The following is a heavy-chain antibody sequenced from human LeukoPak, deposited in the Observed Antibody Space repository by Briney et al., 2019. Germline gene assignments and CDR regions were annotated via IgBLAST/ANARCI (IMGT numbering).Heavy chain of an antibody. Sequence: GGSLRLSCAASGFTFSSYWMNWVRQAPGKGLVWVSCINNDGSSTRYADSVKGRFTISRDNAKNTLYLQMNSLRAEDTAVYYCARDIPGWYYFDYWGQGTLVTVSS. CDR1: GFTFSSYW. CDR3: ARDIPGWYYFDY. V-gene: IGHV3-74*01. J-gene: IGHJ4*02. CDR2: INNDGSST. D-gene: IGHD6-19*01.